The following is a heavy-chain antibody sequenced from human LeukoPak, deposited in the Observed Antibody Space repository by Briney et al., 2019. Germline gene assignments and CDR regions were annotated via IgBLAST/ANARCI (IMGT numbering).Heavy chain of an antibody. CDR2: IYHSGST. J-gene: IGHJ5*02. Sequence: GSLRLSCAASGFTFSSYAMSWVRQAPGKGLEWIGEIYHSGSTNYNPSLKSRVTISVDKSKNQFSLKLSSVTAADTAVYYCARLYDYVWGSYWFDPWGQGTLVTVSS. D-gene: IGHD3-16*01. V-gene: IGHV4-4*02. CDR3: ARLYDYVWGSYWFDP. CDR1: GFTFSSYAM.